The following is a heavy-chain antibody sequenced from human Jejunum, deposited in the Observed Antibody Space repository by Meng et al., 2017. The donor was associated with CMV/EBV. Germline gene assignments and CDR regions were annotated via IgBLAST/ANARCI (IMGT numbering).Heavy chain of an antibody. V-gene: IGHV4-4*07. CDR2: IYTSGNT. J-gene: IGHJ4*02. D-gene: IGHD1-26*01. Sequence: QVQLQESGPGLVKPSENLSLTCTVSGGSINGYYCSWIRQPAGKGLEWIGRIYTSGNTNYNPSLKSRVTMSVDTSKNQFSLKLSSVTAADTAVYYCTRDNLSRSYYFDYWGQGTLVTVSS. CDR1: GGSINGYY. CDR3: TRDNLSRSYYFDY.